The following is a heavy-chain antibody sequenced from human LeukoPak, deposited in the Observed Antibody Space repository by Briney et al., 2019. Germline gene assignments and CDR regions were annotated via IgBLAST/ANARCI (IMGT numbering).Heavy chain of an antibody. Sequence: GGSLRLSCAASGFTFDDYAMHWVRQSPGKALEWVSGVNWNSRNLVYADSVKGRFTVSRDNAKNSLSLQMNSLRAEDTAVYYCARDYGDYDTYYYGMDVWGQGTTVTVSS. D-gene: IGHD4-17*01. V-gene: IGHV3-9*01. J-gene: IGHJ6*02. CDR1: GFTFDDYA. CDR3: ARDYGDYDTYYYGMDV. CDR2: VNWNSRNL.